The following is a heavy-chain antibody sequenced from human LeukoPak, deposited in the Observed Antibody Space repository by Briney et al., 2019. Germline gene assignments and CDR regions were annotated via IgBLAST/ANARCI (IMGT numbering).Heavy chain of an antibody. V-gene: IGHV3-21*01. CDR1: GFTFSSYS. Sequence: GGSLRLSCAASGFTFSSYSMNWVRQAPGKGLEWVSSISSSSSYIYYADSVKGRFTISRDNAKNTLYLQMNSLRAEDTAVYYCARKEVSVGGAFDIWGQGTMVTVSS. J-gene: IGHJ3*02. CDR2: ISSSSSYI. D-gene: IGHD3-16*01. CDR3: ARKEVSVGGAFDI.